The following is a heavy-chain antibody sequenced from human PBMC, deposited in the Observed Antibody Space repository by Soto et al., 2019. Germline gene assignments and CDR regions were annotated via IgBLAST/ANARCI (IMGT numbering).Heavy chain of an antibody. CDR2: ISTYNGDT. Sequence: ASVKVSCKASDYTFTRSGISWVRQAPGQGLEWMGWISTYNGDTNYAQTFQGRVTMTTDTSTSTVHMEVRSLRSDDTAVYYCAREGVAPYYYYGMDVWGQGTPVTAP. J-gene: IGHJ6*02. CDR1: DYTFTRSG. V-gene: IGHV1-18*01. CDR3: AREGVAPYYYYGMDV. D-gene: IGHD5-12*01.